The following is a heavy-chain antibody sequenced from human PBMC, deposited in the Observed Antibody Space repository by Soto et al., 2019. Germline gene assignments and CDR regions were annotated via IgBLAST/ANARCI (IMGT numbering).Heavy chain of an antibody. CDR3: AGVRSIIAAGTGDY. CDR2: ISAYNGNT. D-gene: IGHD6-13*01. J-gene: IGHJ4*02. CDR1: GYTFTSYG. Sequence: ASVKVSCKASGYTFTSYGISWVRQAPGQGLEWMGWISAYNGNTNYAQKLQGRVTMTTDTSTSTAYMELRSLRSDDTAVYYCAGVRSIIAAGTGDYWGQGTLVTVSS. V-gene: IGHV1-18*01.